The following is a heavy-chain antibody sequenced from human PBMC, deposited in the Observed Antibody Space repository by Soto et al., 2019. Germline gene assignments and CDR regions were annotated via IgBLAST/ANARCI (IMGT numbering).Heavy chain of an antibody. J-gene: IGHJ6*02. CDR1: GYTFTSYA. D-gene: IGHD6-19*01. CDR2: INAGNGNT. V-gene: IGHV1-3*01. Sequence: ASVKVSCKASGYTFTSYAMHWVRQAPGQRLEWMGWINAGNGNTKYSQKFQGRVTITRDTSASTAYMELSSLRSGDTAVYYCAREGEYSSGWYSYYYGMDVWGQGTTVTVSS. CDR3: AREGEYSSGWYSYYYGMDV.